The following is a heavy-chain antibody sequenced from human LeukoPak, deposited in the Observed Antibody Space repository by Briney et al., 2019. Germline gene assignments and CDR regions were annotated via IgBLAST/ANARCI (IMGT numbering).Heavy chain of an antibody. V-gene: IGHV3-48*03. CDR1: EFTFSSYE. D-gene: IGHD5-12*01. Sequence: SGGSLRLSCTASEFTFSSYEMNWVRQAPGKGLEWVAYISNGGSNIRYADSVKGRLTISRDNANKSLYLQMNSLRAEDTAVYYCATSGGHGWNYYFDNWGQGTLVTVSS. CDR2: ISNGGSNI. CDR3: ATSGGHGWNYYFDN. J-gene: IGHJ4*02.